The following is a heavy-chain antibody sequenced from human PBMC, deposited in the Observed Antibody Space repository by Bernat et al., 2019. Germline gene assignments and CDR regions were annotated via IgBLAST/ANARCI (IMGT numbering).Heavy chain of an antibody. Sequence: EVQLVESGGGLVQPGGSLRLSCAASGFTFSSYEMNWVRQAPGKGLEWIAYISSSGSTIYYADSVKGRFTTSRDNAKNSLYLQMNSLRAADTAVYYCAREIGYYDASDIWGQGTMVTVSS. V-gene: IGHV3-48*03. D-gene: IGHD3-22*01. J-gene: IGHJ3*02. CDR3: AREIGYYDASDI. CDR2: ISSSGSTI. CDR1: GFTFSSYE.